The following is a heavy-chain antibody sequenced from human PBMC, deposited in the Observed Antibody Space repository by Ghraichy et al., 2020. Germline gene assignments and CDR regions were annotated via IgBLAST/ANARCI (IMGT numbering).Heavy chain of an antibody. CDR2: TRNKANSYTT. V-gene: IGHV3-72*01. Sequence: GGSLRLSCAASGFTFSDHFMDWVRQAPGKGLEWVGRTRNKANSYTTEYAASVKGRFTISRDDSKSSLYLLMNSLKTEDTAVYYCARVALVGTTNLYYFDYWGQGTLVTVSS. CDR3: ARVALVGTTNLYYFDY. D-gene: IGHD1-26*01. CDR1: GFTFSDHF. J-gene: IGHJ4*02.